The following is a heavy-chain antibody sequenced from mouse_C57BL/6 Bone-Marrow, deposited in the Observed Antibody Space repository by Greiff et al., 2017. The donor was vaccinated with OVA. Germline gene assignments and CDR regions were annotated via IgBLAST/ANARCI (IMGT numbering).Heavy chain of an antibody. V-gene: IGHV5-12*01. J-gene: IGHJ3*01. CDR3: ARPHYCGYNYGMAY. Sequence: EVMLVESGGGLVQPGGSLKLSCAASGFTFSDYYMYWVRQTPGKRLEWVAYISNGGGSTYYADTVKGRFTISSDNAKNTLYLQMSRLKSEDAAMYYCARPHYCGYNYGMAYWGQGTLVTVSA. D-gene: IGHD1-1*01. CDR1: GFTFSDYY. CDR2: ISNGGGST.